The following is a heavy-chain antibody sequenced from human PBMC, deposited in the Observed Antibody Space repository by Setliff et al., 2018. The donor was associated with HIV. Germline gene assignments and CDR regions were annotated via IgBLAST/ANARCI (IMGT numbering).Heavy chain of an antibody. J-gene: IGHJ2*01. CDR1: GGPSGSSNYY. CDR3: ARQGAGIQVRYFDWPWDPRTLDFDI. Sequence: NPSETLSLTCTVSGGSISGGPSGSSNYYWGWIRQPPGKTLEWIGYVSYSGSTYYNPSLKSRVTISVDTSKNQFSLKLSSVTAADTAVYYCARQGAGIQVRYFDWPWDPRTLDFDIWGRGTLVTVS. CDR2: VSYSGST. V-gene: IGHV4-39*01. D-gene: IGHD3-9*01.